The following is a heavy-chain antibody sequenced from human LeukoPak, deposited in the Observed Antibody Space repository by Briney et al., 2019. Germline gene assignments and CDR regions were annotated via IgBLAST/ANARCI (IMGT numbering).Heavy chain of an antibody. D-gene: IGHD3-22*01. V-gene: IGHV3-33*01. CDR3: ARDLGAFYYYDSSGVLGI. CDR2: IWYDGSNK. Sequence: PGGSLRLSCAASGFTFSSYGMHWVRQAPGKGLERVAVIWYDGSNKYYADSVKGRFTISRDNSKNTLYLQMNSLRAEDTAVYYCARDLGAFYYYDSSGVLGIWGQGTMVTVSS. J-gene: IGHJ3*02. CDR1: GFTFSSYG.